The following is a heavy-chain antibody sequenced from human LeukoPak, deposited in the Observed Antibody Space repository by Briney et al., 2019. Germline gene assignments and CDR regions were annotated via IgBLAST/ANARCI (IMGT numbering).Heavy chain of an antibody. Sequence: PGGSLRLSCAASGFTFSSYSMNWVRQAPGKGLEWVSAISGDSRYIYYADSVRGRFTISRDNAENSLYLQMHSLRVEDTAVYYCARAPTVLVGYCSSSSCQADYWGQGTLVTVSS. J-gene: IGHJ4*02. CDR3: ARAPTVLVGYCSSSSCQADY. V-gene: IGHV3-21*01. D-gene: IGHD2-2*01. CDR2: ISGDSRYI. CDR1: GFTFSSYS.